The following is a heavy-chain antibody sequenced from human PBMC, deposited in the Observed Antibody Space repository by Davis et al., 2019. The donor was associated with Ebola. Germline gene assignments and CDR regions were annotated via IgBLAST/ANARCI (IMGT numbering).Heavy chain of an antibody. CDR1: GFTSNSYP. CDR3: AKEGPGTTFTTTFDY. Sequence: PSGSLRLSCAASGFTSNSYPISWLRQAPGKGLEWVSAISGSGDRPQYADSVTGRFILSRDNSKNTLSLQMNGLRVEDTAIYYCAKEGPGTTFTTTFDYRGQGSLVTVSS. CDR2: ISGSGDRP. V-gene: IGHV3-23*01. J-gene: IGHJ4*02. D-gene: IGHD4-17*01.